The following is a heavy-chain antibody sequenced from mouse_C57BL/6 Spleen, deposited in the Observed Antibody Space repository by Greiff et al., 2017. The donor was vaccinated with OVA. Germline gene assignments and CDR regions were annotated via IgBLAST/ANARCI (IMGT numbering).Heavy chain of an antibody. V-gene: IGHV5-17*01. CDR2: ISSGSSTI. J-gene: IGHJ1*03. CDR1: GFTFSDYG. CDR3: ARDDGYHWYFDV. D-gene: IGHD2-3*01. Sequence: EVKLVESGGGLVKPGGSLKLSCAASGFTFSDYGMHWVRQAPEKGLEWVAYISSGSSTIYYADTVEGRFTISRDNAKNTLFLQMTSLRSEDTAMYYCARDDGYHWYFDVWGTGTTVTVSS.